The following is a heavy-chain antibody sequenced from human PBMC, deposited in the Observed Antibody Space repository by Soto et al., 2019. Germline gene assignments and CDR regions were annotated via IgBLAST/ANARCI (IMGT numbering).Heavy chain of an antibody. CDR2: INPSGGST. CDR1: GYTFTSYY. Sequence: QVQLVQSGAEVKKPGASVKVSCKASGYTFTSYYMHWVRQAPGQGLEWMGIINPSGGSTSYAQKFQGRVTMTRDTSTSTVYMELSSLRSEDTAVYYCAREGLEVEEKAYCGGDCPRGWFDPWGQGTLVTVSS. J-gene: IGHJ5*02. V-gene: IGHV1-46*03. CDR3: AREGLEVEEKAYCGGDCPRGWFDP. D-gene: IGHD2-21*01.